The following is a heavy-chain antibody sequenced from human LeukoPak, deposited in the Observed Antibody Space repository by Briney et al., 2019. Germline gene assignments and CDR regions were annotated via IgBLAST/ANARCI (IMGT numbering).Heavy chain of an antibody. D-gene: IGHD3-10*01. CDR1: GFTFSSYG. CDR3: AKDYYGSGSLPDY. CDR2: ISYDGSNK. J-gene: IGHJ4*02. Sequence: PGGSLGLSCAASGFTFSSYGMHWVRQAPGKGLEWVAVISYDGSNKYYADSVKGRFTISRDNSKNTLYLQMNSLRAEDTAVYYCAKDYYGSGSLPDYWGQGTLVTVSS. V-gene: IGHV3-30*18.